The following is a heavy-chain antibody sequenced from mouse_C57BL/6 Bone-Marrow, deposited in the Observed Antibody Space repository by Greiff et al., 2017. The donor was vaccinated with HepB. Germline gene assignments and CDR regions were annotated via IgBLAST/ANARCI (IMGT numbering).Heavy chain of an antibody. CDR2: INSNGGST. CDR3: ARDRTGFAY. CDR1: GFTFSSYG. J-gene: IGHJ3*01. Sequence: EVQGVESGGGLVQPGGSLKLSCAASGFTFSSYGMSWVRQTPDKRLELVATINSNGGSTYYPDSVKGRFTISRDNAKNTLYLRMSSLKSEDTAMYYCARDRTGFAYGGQGTLVTVSA. D-gene: IGHD4-1*01. V-gene: IGHV5-6-3*01.